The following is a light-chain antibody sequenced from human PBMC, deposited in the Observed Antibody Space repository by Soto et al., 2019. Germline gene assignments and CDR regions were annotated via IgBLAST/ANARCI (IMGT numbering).Light chain of an antibody. CDR1: QGIRND. V-gene: IGKV1-6*01. CDR3: LQDYNYPLT. CDR2: AAS. Sequence: AIQMTQSPSSLSASVGDRVTITCRASQGIRNDLGWFQRKPGKAPKPLISAASSLRSGVPSRFSGSGSGTNFTLTISSLQPEDFATYYCLQDYNYPLTFDGGTKVEIK. J-gene: IGKJ4*01.